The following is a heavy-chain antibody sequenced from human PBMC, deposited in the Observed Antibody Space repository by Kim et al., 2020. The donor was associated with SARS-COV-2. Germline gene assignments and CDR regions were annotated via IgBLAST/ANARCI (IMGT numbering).Heavy chain of an antibody. CDR2: IYYSGST. CDR3: ARQPYYYDSSGYWAY. V-gene: IGHV4-39*01. CDR1: GGSISSSSYY. D-gene: IGHD3-22*01. Sequence: SETLSLTCTVSGGSISSSSYYWGWIRQPPGKGLEWIGSIYYSGSTYYNPSLKSRVTISVDTSKNQFSLKLSSVTAADTAVYYCARQPYYYDSSGYWAYWGQGTLVTVSS. J-gene: IGHJ4*02.